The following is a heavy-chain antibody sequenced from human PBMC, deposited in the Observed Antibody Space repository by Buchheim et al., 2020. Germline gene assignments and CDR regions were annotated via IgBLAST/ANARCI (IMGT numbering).Heavy chain of an antibody. V-gene: IGHV3-74*01. CDR3: ARDLPYYDFWSGYYRYYYYGMDV. Sequence: EVQLVESGGGLVQPGVSLRLSCAASGFTFSSYWMHWVRQAPGKGLVWVSRINSDGSSTSYADSVKGRFTISRDNAKNTLYLQMNSLRAEDTAVYYCARDLPYYDFWSGYYRYYYYGMDVWGQGTT. J-gene: IGHJ6*02. D-gene: IGHD3-3*01. CDR2: INSDGSST. CDR1: GFTFSSYW.